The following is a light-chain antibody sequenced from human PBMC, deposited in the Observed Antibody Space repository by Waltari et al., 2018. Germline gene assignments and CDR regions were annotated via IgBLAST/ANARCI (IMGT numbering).Light chain of an antibody. V-gene: IGLV2-11*01. CDR2: DVD. CDR3: CSYAGRYTSV. J-gene: IGLJ2*01. Sequence: QSALTQPRSVSGSPGQSVTLSCTGTNSDVGAYNYVSWYQQRPGKAPKLVIYDVDKRPSGGPDRFSGSKAGNPASLTISGLQADDEADYYCCSYAGRYTSVFGGGTKVTVL. CDR1: NSDVGAYNY.